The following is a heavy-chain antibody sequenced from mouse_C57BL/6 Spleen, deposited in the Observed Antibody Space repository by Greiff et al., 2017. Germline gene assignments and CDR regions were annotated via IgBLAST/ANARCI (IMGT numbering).Heavy chain of an antibody. CDR2: INPNNGGT. J-gene: IGHJ1*03. CDR1: GYTFTDYN. D-gene: IGHD1-1*01. Sequence: EVQLQQSGPELVKPGASVKMSCKASGYTFTDYNMHWVKQSHGKSLEWIGYINPNNGGTSYNQKFKGKATLTVNKSSSTAYMELRSLTSEDSAVYYCAREDTTDWYFDVWGTGTTVTVSS. CDR3: AREDTTDWYFDV. V-gene: IGHV1-22*01.